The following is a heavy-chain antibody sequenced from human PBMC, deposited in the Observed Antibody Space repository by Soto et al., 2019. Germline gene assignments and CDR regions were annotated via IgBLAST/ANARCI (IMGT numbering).Heavy chain of an antibody. CDR2: MNPNSGNT. CDR3: ARVLTMVRGPEVPDAFDI. V-gene: IGHV1-8*01. D-gene: IGHD3-10*01. Sequence: ASVKVSCKASGYTFTSYDINWVRQATGQGLEWMGWMNPNSGNTGYAQKFQGRVTMTRNTSISTAYMELSSLRSEDTAVYYCARVLTMVRGPEVPDAFDIWGQGTMVTVSS. J-gene: IGHJ3*02. CDR1: GYTFTSYD.